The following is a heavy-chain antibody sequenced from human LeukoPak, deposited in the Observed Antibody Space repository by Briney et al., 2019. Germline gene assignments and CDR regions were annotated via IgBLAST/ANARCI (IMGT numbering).Heavy chain of an antibody. V-gene: IGHV4-4*07. CDR1: GGSISSYY. CDR3: ARTTASTPTTLDF. D-gene: IGHD2/OR15-2a*01. J-gene: IGHJ4*02. Sequence: SETLSLTCTVSGGSISSYYWSWIRQPAGKGLEWIGRIYTSGSTNYNPSLKSRVTMSVDTSKNQFSLRLRSVTTADTAVYYCARTTASTPTTLDFWGRGTLVTVSS. CDR2: IYTSGST.